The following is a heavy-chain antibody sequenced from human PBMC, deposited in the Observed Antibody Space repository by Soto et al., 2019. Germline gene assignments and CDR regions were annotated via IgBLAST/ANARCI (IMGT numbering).Heavy chain of an antibody. CDR1: GFTFSSYA. J-gene: IGHJ4*02. CDR2: ISGSGGST. Sequence: EVQLLESGGGLVQPGGSLRLSCAASGFTFSSYAMSWVRQAPGKGLEWVSAISGSGGSTYYADSVKGRFTISRDNSKNTLYLQMNSLRAEATAVYYCARMDGSGSYYLDYWGQGTLVTVSS. V-gene: IGHV3-23*01. D-gene: IGHD3-10*01. CDR3: ARMDGSGSYYLDY.